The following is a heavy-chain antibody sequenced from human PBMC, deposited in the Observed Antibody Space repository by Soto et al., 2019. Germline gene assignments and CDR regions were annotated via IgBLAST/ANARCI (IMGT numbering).Heavy chain of an antibody. CDR1: GFSLSTSGVG. D-gene: IGHD6-13*01. CDR2: IYWDDDK. Sequence: QITLRESGPPLVKPTQSLTLTCTFSGFSLSTSGVGVGWIRQPPGKALEWLALIYWDDDKRYSPSLNSRLTITKDTSKNQVVLTMTTMGPVDTATYFCAHTGAAGGIDFFDYWGQGTLITVSS. CDR3: AHTGAAGGIDFFDY. J-gene: IGHJ4*02. V-gene: IGHV2-5*02.